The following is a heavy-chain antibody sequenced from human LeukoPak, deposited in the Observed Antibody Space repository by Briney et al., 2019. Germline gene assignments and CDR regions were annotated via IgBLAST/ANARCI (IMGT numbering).Heavy chain of an antibody. CDR1: GFTFDDYA. CDR3: ARVPGAFFDY. J-gene: IGHJ4*02. Sequence: GRSLRLSCAASGFTFDDYAMHWVRQAPGKGLEWVSGISWNSGSIGYADSVKGRFTISRDNAKNSLYLQMNSLRAEDTAVYYCARVPGAFFDYWGQGTLVTVSS. V-gene: IGHV3-9*01. D-gene: IGHD4/OR15-4a*01. CDR2: ISWNSGSI.